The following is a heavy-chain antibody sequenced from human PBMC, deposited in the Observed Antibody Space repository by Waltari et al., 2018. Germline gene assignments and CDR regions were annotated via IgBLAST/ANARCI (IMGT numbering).Heavy chain of an antibody. J-gene: IGHJ4*02. D-gene: IGHD3-22*01. CDR1: GYTFTGYY. Sequence: QVQLVQSGAEVKKPGASVKVSCKASGYTFTGYYMHWVRQAPGQGLEWMGRINPNSGGTNYAQKFQGRVTMTRDTSISTAYMELSRLRSDDTAVYYCARSIYYYDSSGYSVTDYWGQGTLVAVSS. CDR2: INPNSGGT. CDR3: ARSIYYYDSSGYSVTDY. V-gene: IGHV1-2*06.